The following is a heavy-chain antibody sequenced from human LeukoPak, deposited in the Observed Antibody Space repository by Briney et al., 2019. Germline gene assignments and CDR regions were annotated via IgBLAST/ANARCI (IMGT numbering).Heavy chain of an antibody. CDR1: GGXFSGYY. CDR3: AVGTVTSPGGVYFDY. CDR2: INHSGST. D-gene: IGHD4-17*01. V-gene: IGHV4-34*01. Sequence: SETLSLTCAVYGGXFSGYYWSWIRQPPGKGLEWIGEINHSGSTNYNPSLKSRVTISVDTSKNQFSLKLSSVTAADTAVYYCAVGTVTSPGGVYFDYWGQGTLVTVSS. J-gene: IGHJ4*02.